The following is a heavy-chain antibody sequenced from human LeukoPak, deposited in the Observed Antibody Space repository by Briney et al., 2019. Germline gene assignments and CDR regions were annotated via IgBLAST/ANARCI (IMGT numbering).Heavy chain of an antibody. J-gene: IGHJ5*02. D-gene: IGHD1-1*01. CDR2: ISSSSYI. CDR3: ARGPPQTGTTEGGWFDP. CDR1: GFTFSSYS. Sequence: PGGSLRLSCAASGFTFSSYSMNWVRQAPGKGLEWVSSISSSSYIYYADSVKGRFTISRDNAKNSLYLQMNSLRAEDTAVYYCARGPPQTGTTEGGWFDPWGQGTLVTVSS. V-gene: IGHV3-21*01.